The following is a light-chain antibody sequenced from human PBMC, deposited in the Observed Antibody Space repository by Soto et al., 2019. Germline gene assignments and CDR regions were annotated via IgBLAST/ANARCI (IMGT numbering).Light chain of an antibody. CDR2: AAS. J-gene: IGKJ1*01. Sequence: DIQMTQSPSSLSAAVGDIVTITCRASQSISSYLNWYQQKPGKAPKLLISAASSLQSGVPSRFSGSGSGTDFTLTISSLQPEDFATYYCQHSYSTPWTFGQGTKVQIK. CDR1: QSISSY. CDR3: QHSYSTPWT. V-gene: IGKV1-39*01.